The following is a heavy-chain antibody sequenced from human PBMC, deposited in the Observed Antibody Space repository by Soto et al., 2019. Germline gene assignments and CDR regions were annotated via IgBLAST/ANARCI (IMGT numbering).Heavy chain of an antibody. D-gene: IGHD6-13*01. J-gene: IGHJ4*02. CDR1: GGSIRSGGSY. CDR2: IYYSGDT. V-gene: IGHV4-31*03. Sequence: QVQLQESGPGLVKPSQTLSLTCTVSGGSIRSGGSYWSWIRQHPGKGLEWIGDIYYSGDTYYNPSLKSRVTMSVDTSNNQFALTLRSVAAADTAMYYCATHHSTSWSRAFYWGQGALVTVSS. CDR3: ATHHSTSWSRAFY.